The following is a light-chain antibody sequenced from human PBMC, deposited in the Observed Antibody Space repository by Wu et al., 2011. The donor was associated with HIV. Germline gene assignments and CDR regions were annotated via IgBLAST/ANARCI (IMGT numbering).Light chain of an antibody. J-gene: IGKJ4*01. V-gene: IGKV3-20*01. Sequence: IYGASSRATGIPDRFSGSGSGTDFTLTISRLEPEDFAVYYCQLYGTSPQVTFGGGTKVEIK. CDR2: GAS. CDR3: QLYGTSPQVT.